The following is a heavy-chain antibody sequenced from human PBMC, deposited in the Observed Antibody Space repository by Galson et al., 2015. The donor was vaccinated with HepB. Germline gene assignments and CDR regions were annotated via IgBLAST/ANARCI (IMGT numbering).Heavy chain of an antibody. V-gene: IGHV3-48*02. J-gene: IGHJ3*02. CDR1: GFTFSGYS. CDR3: ARDHTYYYDSSGYYFEGCAFDI. CDR2: ISSSSSTI. D-gene: IGHD3-22*01. Sequence: SLRLSCAASGFTFSGYSMNWVRQAPGKGLEWVSYISSSSSTIYYADSVKGRFTISRDNAKNSLYLQMNSLRDEDTAVYYCARDHTYYYDSSGYYFEGCAFDIWGQGTMVTVSS.